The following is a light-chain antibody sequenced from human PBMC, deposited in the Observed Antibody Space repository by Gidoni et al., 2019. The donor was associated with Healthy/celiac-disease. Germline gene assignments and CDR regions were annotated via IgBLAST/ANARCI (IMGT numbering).Light chain of an antibody. Sequence: VTITCRASQSISSYLNWYQQKPGKAPKLLIYAASSLQSGVPSRFSGSGSGTDFTLTISSLQPEDFATYYCQQSYSTLFTFGPGTKVDVK. J-gene: IGKJ3*01. CDR1: QSISSY. V-gene: IGKV1-39*01. CDR3: QQSYSTLFT. CDR2: AAS.